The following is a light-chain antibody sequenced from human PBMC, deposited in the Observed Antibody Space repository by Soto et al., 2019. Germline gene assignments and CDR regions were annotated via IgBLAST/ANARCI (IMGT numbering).Light chain of an antibody. CDR3: QKYNSAPFS. CDR2: AAS. CDR1: QGITNY. V-gene: IGKV1-27*01. J-gene: IGKJ3*01. Sequence: DIQMTQSPSSLSASVGDRVTITCRASQGITNYLAWYQQKAGEVPKLLISAASTLQSGVPSRFSGSGSGTDFNLTISSLPPEDVATYYCQKYNSAPFSFGPGTKVDIK.